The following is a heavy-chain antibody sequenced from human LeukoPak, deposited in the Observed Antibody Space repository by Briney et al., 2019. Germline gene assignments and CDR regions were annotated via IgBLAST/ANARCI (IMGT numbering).Heavy chain of an antibody. CDR1: GYTFTGYY. Sequence: ASVKVSCKASGYTFTGYYMHWVRQAPGQGLEWMGWINPNSGGTNYAQKFQGRVTMTRDTSISTAYMELSRLRSDDTAVYYCARDSEYYDFWSGYYSGLLVYWGQGTLVTVSS. CDR3: ARDSEYYDFWSGYYSGLLVY. J-gene: IGHJ4*02. V-gene: IGHV1-2*02. D-gene: IGHD3-3*01. CDR2: INPNSGGT.